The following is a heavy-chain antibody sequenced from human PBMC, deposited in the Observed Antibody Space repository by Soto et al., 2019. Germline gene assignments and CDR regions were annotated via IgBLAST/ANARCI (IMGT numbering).Heavy chain of an antibody. CDR1: GGSFSRCC. Sequence: PPENRSLPCAVYGGSFSRCCWSGFRQPPGKGLEWIGAINHSGSTTYNPSLKSRVTISVDTSKNHFSLKLSSVTAADTSLYYCARGPDYGGNSDYYYRMDVCGQGTTVT. CDR2: INHSGST. CDR3: ARGPDYGGNSDYYYRMDV. D-gene: IGHD4-17*01. V-gene: IGHV4-34*01. J-gene: IGHJ6*02.